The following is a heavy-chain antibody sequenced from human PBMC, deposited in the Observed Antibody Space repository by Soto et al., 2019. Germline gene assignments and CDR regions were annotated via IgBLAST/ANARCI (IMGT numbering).Heavy chain of an antibody. V-gene: IGHV4-34*01. D-gene: IGHD6-13*01. CDR2: INHSGST. CDR3: ARDAPYLIPGYSSSWYSDY. CDR1: GGSFSGYY. Sequence: PSETLSLTCAVYGGSFSGYYWSWIRQPPGKGLEWIGEINHSGSTNYNPSLKSRVTISVDTSKNQFSLKLSSVTAADTAVYYCARDAPYLIPGYSSSWYSDYWGQGTLATVSS. J-gene: IGHJ4*02.